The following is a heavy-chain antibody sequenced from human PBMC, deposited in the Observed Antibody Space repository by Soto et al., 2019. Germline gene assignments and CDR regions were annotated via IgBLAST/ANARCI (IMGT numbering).Heavy chain of an antibody. V-gene: IGHV3-30*18. CDR1: GFTFSSYG. Sequence: QVQLVESGGGVVQPGRSLRLSCAASGFTFSSYGMHWVHQAPGKGLEWVAVISYDGSNKYYADSVKGRFTISRDNSKNTLYLQMNSLRAEDTAVYYCAKDLGYCSSTSCTTYYYYGMDVWGQGTTVTVSS. D-gene: IGHD2-2*03. CDR3: AKDLGYCSSTSCTTYYYYGMDV. J-gene: IGHJ6*02. CDR2: ISYDGSNK.